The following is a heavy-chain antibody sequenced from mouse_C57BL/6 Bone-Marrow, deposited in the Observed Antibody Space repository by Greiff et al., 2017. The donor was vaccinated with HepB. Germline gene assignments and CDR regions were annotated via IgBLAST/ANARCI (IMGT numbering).Heavy chain of an antibody. V-gene: IGHV1-63*01. Sequence: VKLQQSGAELVRPGTSVKMSCKASGYTFTNYWIGWAKQRPGHGLEWIGDIYPGGGYTNYNEKFKGKATLTADKSSSTAYMQFSSLTSEDSAIYYCARWDYSSYYYAMDYWGQGTSVTVSS. CDR2: IYPGGGYT. J-gene: IGHJ4*01. D-gene: IGHD2-12*01. CDR1: GYTFTNYW. CDR3: ARWDYSSYYYAMDY.